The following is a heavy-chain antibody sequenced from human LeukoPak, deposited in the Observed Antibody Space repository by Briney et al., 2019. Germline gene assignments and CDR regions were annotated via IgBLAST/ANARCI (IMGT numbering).Heavy chain of an antibody. J-gene: IGHJ4*02. V-gene: IGHV3-21*01. CDR2: ISSSSSYI. CDR1: GFSVSVNY. Sequence: GGSLRLSCAVSGFSVSVNYMSWVRQAPGKGLEWVSSISSSSSYIYYADSVKGRFTISRDNAKNSLYLQMNSLRAEDTAVYYCARGQSSEDYWGQGTLVTVSS. CDR3: ARGQSSEDY.